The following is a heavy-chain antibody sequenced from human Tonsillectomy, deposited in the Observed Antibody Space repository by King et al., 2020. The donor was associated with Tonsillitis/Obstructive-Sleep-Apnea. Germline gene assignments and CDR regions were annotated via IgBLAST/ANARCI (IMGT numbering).Heavy chain of an antibody. Sequence: VQLVESGGGLVQPGGSLRLSCAASGFPFSNYAMTWVRQAPGKGLEWVSGLSGSGDNTYYADSVKGRFTISRDNSKNTLYLQMNSLRAEDTAVYYCAKALGEQLIRYFDYWGQGTLVTVSS. CDR1: GFPFSNYA. J-gene: IGHJ4*02. V-gene: IGHV3-23*04. D-gene: IGHD6-6*01. CDR3: AKALGEQLIRYFDY. CDR2: LSGSGDNT.